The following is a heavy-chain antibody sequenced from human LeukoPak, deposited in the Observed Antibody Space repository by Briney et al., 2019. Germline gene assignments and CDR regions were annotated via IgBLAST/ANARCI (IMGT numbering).Heavy chain of an antibody. CDR2: IYYSGST. CDR1: GGSISSYY. Sequence: PSETLSLTCTVSGGSISSYYWSWIRQPPGKGLEWIGYIYYSGSTNYNPSLKSRVTISVDTSKNQFSLKLSSVTAADTAVYYCARQERYYDILTAEGWFDPWGQGTLVTVSS. D-gene: IGHD3-9*01. CDR3: ARQERYYDILTAEGWFDP. V-gene: IGHV4-59*08. J-gene: IGHJ5*02.